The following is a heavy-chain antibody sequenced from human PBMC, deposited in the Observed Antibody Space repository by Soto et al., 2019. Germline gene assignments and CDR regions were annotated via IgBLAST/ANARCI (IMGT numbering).Heavy chain of an antibody. J-gene: IGHJ3*02. CDR3: AREDDRDAARGFDI. Sequence: ASVKVSCKAFGYTFTTYYVHWVRQAPGQGLEWMGMINPSAGSTSYAQKFQGRVTMTRDTSTTTVYMELSSLRSEDTAVYYCAREDDRDAARGFDIWGQGTMVTVS. D-gene: IGHD6-6*01. V-gene: IGHV1-46*01. CDR2: INPSAGST. CDR1: GYTFTTYY.